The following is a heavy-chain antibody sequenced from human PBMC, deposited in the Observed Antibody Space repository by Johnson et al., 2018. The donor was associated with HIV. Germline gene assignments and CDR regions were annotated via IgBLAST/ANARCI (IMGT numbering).Heavy chain of an antibody. CDR3: ARRYSGSYGAFDI. V-gene: IGHV3-23*04. Sequence: VQLVESGGGLVQPGGSLRFSCAVSGFTFSSYAMSWVRQAPGKGLEWVSAISGSGGSTYYADSVKGRFTISRDNDKNSLYLQMNSLRAEDTAVYYCARRYSGSYGAFDIWGQGTMVTVSS. D-gene: IGHD1-26*01. CDR1: GFTFSSYA. J-gene: IGHJ3*02. CDR2: ISGSGGST.